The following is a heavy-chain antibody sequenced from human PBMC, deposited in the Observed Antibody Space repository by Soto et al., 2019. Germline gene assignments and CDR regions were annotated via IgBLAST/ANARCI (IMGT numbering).Heavy chain of an antibody. Sequence: EVQLVESGGGLVKPGGSLRLSCAASGFTFTSALMTWVRQAPGKGLEWVGRVKSKTDGGTTDYAAPVKGRFTISRDDSEKTLYLQMNSLKTEDTVVYYCTTGSTGRDYWGQGTLVTVSS. V-gene: IGHV3-15*01. D-gene: IGHD3-10*01. CDR3: TTGSTGRDY. J-gene: IGHJ4*02. CDR1: GFTFTSAL. CDR2: VKSKTDGGTT.